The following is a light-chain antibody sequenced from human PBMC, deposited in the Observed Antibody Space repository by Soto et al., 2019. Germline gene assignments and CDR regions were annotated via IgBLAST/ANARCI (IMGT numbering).Light chain of an antibody. V-gene: IGKV1-9*01. CDR1: PAIASF. CDR2: GAS. CDR3: QQLNGSPWT. J-gene: IGKJ1*01. Sequence: IQLTQSPSSLSASVGDRVTITCRASPAIASFLAWYQQKPGTAPKLLIYGASTLQSGVPSRFSGSRSGTDYTLTIASLQPEDFATYYCQQLNGSPWTFGQGTKVE.